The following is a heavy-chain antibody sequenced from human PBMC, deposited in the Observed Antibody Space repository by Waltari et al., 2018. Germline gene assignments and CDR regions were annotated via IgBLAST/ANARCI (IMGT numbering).Heavy chain of an antibody. CDR3: AKDQSIIGSSWPDFDY. CDR1: GFTFSSYA. CDR2: IYSGGST. Sequence: EVQLLESGGGLVQPGGSLRLSCAASGFTFSSYAMSWVRQAPGKGLEWVSVIYSGGSTYYADSVKGRFTISRDNSNNTLYLQRNSLRAEDTAVYYCAKDQSIIGSSWPDFDYWGQGTLVTVSS. V-gene: IGHV3-23*03. J-gene: IGHJ4*02. D-gene: IGHD6-13*01.